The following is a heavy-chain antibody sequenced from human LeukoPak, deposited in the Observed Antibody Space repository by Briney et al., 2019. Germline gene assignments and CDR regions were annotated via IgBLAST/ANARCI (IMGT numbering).Heavy chain of an antibody. J-gene: IGHJ6*02. D-gene: IGHD3-10*01. Sequence: PGGSLRLSCAASGFTFRSYGMHWVRQAPGKGLEWVAVIPYDGSIKHYADSVKGRFTISRDNSKNTLYLQMNSLRAEDTATYYCAKEDSGSGSYWGGSDYGMDVCGQGTTVTVSS. CDR1: GFTFRSYG. V-gene: IGHV3-30*18. CDR2: IPYDGSIK. CDR3: AKEDSGSGSYWGGSDYGMDV.